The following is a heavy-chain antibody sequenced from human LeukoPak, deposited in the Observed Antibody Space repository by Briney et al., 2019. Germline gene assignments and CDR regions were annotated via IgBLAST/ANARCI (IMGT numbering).Heavy chain of an antibody. Sequence: GGSLRLSCAASGFTFSSYSMNWVRQARGKGLEWVANIKQDGSAPNYVSSVTGRFTISTDNAPNSLYLQMNSLRAEDTAVYYCTTSLPHIVEVTTSDGGNGGQGTLVTVSS. J-gene: IGHJ4*02. D-gene: IGHD2-21*02. CDR3: TTSLPHIVEVTTSDGGN. CDR2: IKQDGSAP. V-gene: IGHV3-7*01. CDR1: GFTFSSYS.